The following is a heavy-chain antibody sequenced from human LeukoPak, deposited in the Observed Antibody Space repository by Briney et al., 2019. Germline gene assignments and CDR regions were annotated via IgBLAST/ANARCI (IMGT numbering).Heavy chain of an antibody. V-gene: IGHV1-3*01. D-gene: IGHD3-10*01. CDR1: GYTFTSYA. CDR2: INAGNGNT. CDR3: ASGAYGSGSYWDY. Sequence: ASVKVSCKASGYTFTSYAMHWVRQAPGQRLEWMGWINAGNGNTKYSQKFQGRVTITRDTSASTAYMELSSLRSEDTAVYYCASGAYGSGSYWDYWGQGTLVTVSS. J-gene: IGHJ4*02.